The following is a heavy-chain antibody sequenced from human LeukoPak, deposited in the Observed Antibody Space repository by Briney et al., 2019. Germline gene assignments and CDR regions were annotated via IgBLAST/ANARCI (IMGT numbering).Heavy chain of an antibody. D-gene: IGHD1-26*01. V-gene: IGHV3-30-3*01. CDR3: ARGPGGSYYFDY. CDR1: GFTFGSYA. CDR2: ISYDGSNK. Sequence: PGRSLRLSCAASGFTFGSYAMHWVRQAPGKGLEWVAVISYDGSNKYYADSVKGRFTISRDNSKNTLYLQMNSLRAEDTAVYYCARGPGGSYYFDYWGQGTLVTVSS. J-gene: IGHJ4*02.